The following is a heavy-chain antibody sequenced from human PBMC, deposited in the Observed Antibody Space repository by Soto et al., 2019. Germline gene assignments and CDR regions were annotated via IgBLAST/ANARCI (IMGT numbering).Heavy chain of an antibody. CDR3: ARDRASYYYGSGTHVYYYYYMDV. Sequence: GGSLRLSCAASGFTFSSYSMNWVRQAPGKGLEWVSYISSSSSTIYYADSVKGRFTISRDNAKNSLYLQMNSLRAEDTAVYYCARDRASYYYGSGTHVYYYYYMDVWGKGTTVTVSS. V-gene: IGHV3-48*01. D-gene: IGHD3-10*01. J-gene: IGHJ6*03. CDR2: ISSSSSTI. CDR1: GFTFSSYS.